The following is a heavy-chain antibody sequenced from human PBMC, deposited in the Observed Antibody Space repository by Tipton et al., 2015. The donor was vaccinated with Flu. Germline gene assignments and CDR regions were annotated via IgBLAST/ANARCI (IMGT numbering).Heavy chain of an antibody. Sequence: TLSLTCTVSGGSISSYYWSWIRQPAGKGLEWIGRIYTSGSTNYNPSLKSRVTMSVDTSKNQFSLKLSSVTAADTAVYYCAREPFTIFGVVTPYYFDYWGQGTLVTVSS. J-gene: IGHJ4*02. CDR1: GGSISSYY. V-gene: IGHV4-4*07. CDR3: AREPFTIFGVVTPYYFDY. CDR2: IYTSGST. D-gene: IGHD3-3*01.